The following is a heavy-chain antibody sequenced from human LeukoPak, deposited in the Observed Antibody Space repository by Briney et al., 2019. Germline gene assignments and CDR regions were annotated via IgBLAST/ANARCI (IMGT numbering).Heavy chain of an antibody. CDR1: GFTFSSYG. Sequence: GGSLRLSCAASGFTFSSYGMHWVRQAPGKGLEWVAVISNDGSNKYYADSVKGRFTISRDNFKNTLYLQMNSLRAEDTAVYYCAKDMKWSSGWYAFDYWGQGTLVTVSS. CDR2: ISNDGSNK. J-gene: IGHJ4*02. D-gene: IGHD6-19*01. V-gene: IGHV3-30*18. CDR3: AKDMKWSSGWYAFDY.